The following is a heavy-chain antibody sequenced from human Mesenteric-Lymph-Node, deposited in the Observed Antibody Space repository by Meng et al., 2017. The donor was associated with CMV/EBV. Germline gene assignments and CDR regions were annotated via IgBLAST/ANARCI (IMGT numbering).Heavy chain of an antibody. J-gene: IGHJ4*02. Sequence: SETLSLTCTVSGGSISSSSYYWGWIRQPPGKGLEWIGSIYYSGSTYYNPSLKSRVTISVDTSKNQFSLKLSSVTAADTAVYYCARYYYDRSGTFYWGQGTPVTVSS. V-gene: IGHV4-39*07. CDR3: ARYYYDRSGTFY. D-gene: IGHD3-22*01. CDR2: IYYSGST. CDR1: GGSISSSSYY.